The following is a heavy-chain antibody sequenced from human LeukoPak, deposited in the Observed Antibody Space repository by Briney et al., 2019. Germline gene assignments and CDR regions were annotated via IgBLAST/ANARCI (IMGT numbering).Heavy chain of an antibody. D-gene: IGHD2-15*01. CDR1: GYTFTGYY. J-gene: IGHJ4*02. CDR3: AREAVVAASAPGY. V-gene: IGHV1-2*02. CDR2: FNPNSGGT. Sequence: GASVKLSCKASGYTFTGYYMHWVRQAPGQGLEWMGWFNPNSGGTNYAQKFQGRVTMTRDTSISTAYMELSRLRSDDTAVYYCAREAVVAASAPGYWGQGTLVTVSS.